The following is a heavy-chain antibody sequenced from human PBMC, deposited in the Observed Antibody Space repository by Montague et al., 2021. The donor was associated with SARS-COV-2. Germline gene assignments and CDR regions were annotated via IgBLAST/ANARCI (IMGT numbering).Heavy chain of an antibody. CDR3: ARTSLASASCRFDP. CDR1: GGSTNNFY. J-gene: IGHJ5*02. CDR2: IYYSGGT. V-gene: IGHV4-59*01. Sequence: SETLSLTCTVSGGSTNNFYWSWIRQPPGKGLEWIGYIYYSGGTDYNPSLKSRVTISIDTSKNQFFLNLTSVTAADTGVYYCARTSLASASCRFDPWGQGTLVTVS. D-gene: IGHD3-16*02.